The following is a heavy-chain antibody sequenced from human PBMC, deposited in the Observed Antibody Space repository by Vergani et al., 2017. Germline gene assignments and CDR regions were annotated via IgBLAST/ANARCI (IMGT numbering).Heavy chain of an antibody. V-gene: IGHV3-33*08. CDR3: VREGSYCGSTTCRNPSYVYYYHMDV. CDR1: GFDFSDYY. CDR2: IYYDGSKK. J-gene: IGHJ6*03. Sequence: VQLVESGGGLVQPGGSLRLSCVASGFDFSDYYMSWIRQAPGKGLEWVAIIYYDGSKKYYADSVKGRFTISRDNSRNTLDLLMSSLRAEDTAIYYCVREGSYCGSTTCRNPSYVYYYHMDVWGEGTTVTVSS. D-gene: IGHD2-21*01.